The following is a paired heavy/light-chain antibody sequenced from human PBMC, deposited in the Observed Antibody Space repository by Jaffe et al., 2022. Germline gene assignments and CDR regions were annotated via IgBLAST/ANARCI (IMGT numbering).Light chain of an antibody. V-gene: IGKV3-11*01. CDR2: DAS. Sequence: EIVLTQSPATLSLSPGERATLSCRASQSVSSYLAWYQQKPGQAPRLLIYDASNRATGIPARFSGSGSGTDFTLTISSLEPEDFAVYYCQQRSNWLVTFGQGTKVEIK. CDR3: QQRSNWLVT. J-gene: IGKJ1*01. CDR1: QSVSSY.
Heavy chain of an antibody. J-gene: IGHJ4*02. D-gene: IGHD3-3*01. CDR2: IIPIFGTA. CDR3: ARTLKYFWSGYYTQGVEIEPPGSFAFDY. Sequence: QVQLVQSGAEVKKPGSSVKVSCKASGGTFSSYAISWVRQAPGQGLEWMGGIIPIFGTANYAQKFQGRVTITADESTSTAYMELSSLRSEDTAVYYCARTLKYFWSGYYTQGVEIEPPGSFAFDYWGQGTLVTVSS. CDR1: GGTFSSYA. V-gene: IGHV1-69*01.